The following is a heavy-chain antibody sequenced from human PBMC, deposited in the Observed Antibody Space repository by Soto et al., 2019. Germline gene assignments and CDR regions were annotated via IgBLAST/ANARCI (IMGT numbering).Heavy chain of an antibody. J-gene: IGHJ4*02. CDR2: IYYSGST. D-gene: IGHD3-10*01. Sequence: LSLTCTVSGGSISSYYWSWIRQPPGKGLEWIGYIYYSGSTNYNPSLKSRVTISVDTSKNQFSLKLISVTAADTAVYYCARTYYYGSGSLYHFDYWGQGTLVTVSS. CDR3: ARTYYYGSGSLYHFDY. CDR1: GGSISSYY. V-gene: IGHV4-59*01.